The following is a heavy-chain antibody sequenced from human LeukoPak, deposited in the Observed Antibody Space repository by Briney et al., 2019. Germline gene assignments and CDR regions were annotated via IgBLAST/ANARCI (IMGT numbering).Heavy chain of an antibody. CDR2: ISGSGGST. CDR3: AILPVGATTTGFDY. D-gene: IGHD1-26*01. J-gene: IGHJ4*02. V-gene: IGHV3-23*01. Sequence: GGSLRLSCAASGFTFSSYGMSWVRQAPGKGLEWVSAISGSGGSTYYADSVKGRFTISRDNSKNTLYLQMNSLRAEDTAVYYCAILPVGATTTGFDYWGQGTLVTVSS. CDR1: GFTFSSYG.